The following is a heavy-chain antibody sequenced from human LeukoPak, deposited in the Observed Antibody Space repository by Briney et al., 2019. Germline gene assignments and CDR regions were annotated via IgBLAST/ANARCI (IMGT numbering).Heavy chain of an antibody. Sequence: ASVKVSCKASGGTFSSYAISWVRQAPGQGLEWMGGIIPIFGTANYAQKFQGRVTITADESTSTAYMELSSLRSEDTAVYYCARPGIAAAGSLDYWGQGTLVTVSS. CDR3: ARPGIAAAGSLDY. CDR1: GGTFSSYA. J-gene: IGHJ4*02. V-gene: IGHV1-69*13. CDR2: IIPIFGTA. D-gene: IGHD6-13*01.